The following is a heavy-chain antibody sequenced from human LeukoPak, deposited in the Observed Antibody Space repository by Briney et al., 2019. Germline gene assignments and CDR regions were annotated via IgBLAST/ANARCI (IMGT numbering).Heavy chain of an antibody. Sequence: GGSLRLSCAAPGFTFTSYAMSWVRQAPGKGLEWVSSVSGRGDGTYYADSVKGRFTISRDNSKKTLDLHMDSLRAEDTAVYYCAKERLGGNYGDYAVEYWGQGTMVAVSS. CDR1: GFTFTSYA. D-gene: IGHD4-17*01. V-gene: IGHV3-23*01. CDR3: AKERLGGNYGDYAVEY. J-gene: IGHJ4*02. CDR2: VSGRGDGT.